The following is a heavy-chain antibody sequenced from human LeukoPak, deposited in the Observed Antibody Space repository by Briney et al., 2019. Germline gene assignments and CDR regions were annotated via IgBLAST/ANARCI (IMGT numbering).Heavy chain of an antibody. D-gene: IGHD3-3*01. J-gene: IGHJ3*01. V-gene: IGHV1-2*02. Sequence: ASVTVSCTASGYSFTAYYIHWVRQAPGQGLEWMGWINPKSGGTDSAEKFGGRVTMSRDTSLRTSYLEVRRLKSDDTAVYYCTRETGANYDPGAFDVWGQGTMVTVSS. CDR3: TRETGANYDPGAFDV. CDR1: GYSFTAYY. CDR2: INPKSGGT.